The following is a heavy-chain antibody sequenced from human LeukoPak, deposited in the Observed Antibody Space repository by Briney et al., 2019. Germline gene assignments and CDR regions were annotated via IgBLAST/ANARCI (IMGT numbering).Heavy chain of an antibody. J-gene: IGHJ5*02. V-gene: IGHV4-34*01. CDR2: INHSGST. Sequence: SETLSLTCAVYGGSFSGYYWSWIRQPPGKGLEWIGEINHSGSTNYNPSLKSRVTISVDTSKNQFSLKLSSVTAADTAVSYCARGPTDSSGYYYWFAPWGQGTLVTVSS. CDR3: ARGPTDSSGYYYWFAP. D-gene: IGHD3-22*01. CDR1: GGSFSGYY.